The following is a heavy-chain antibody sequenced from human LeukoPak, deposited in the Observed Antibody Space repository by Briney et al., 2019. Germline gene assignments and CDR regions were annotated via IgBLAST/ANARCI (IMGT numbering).Heavy chain of an antibody. CDR2: IRYDGSNK. CDR3: AKVAVAGNPPSYYYYYMDV. CDR1: GFTFSSYG. Sequence: GGSLRLFCAASGFTFSSYGMHWVRQAPGKGLEGVAFIRYDGSNKYYADSVKGRYPIYRDNYKNTLHLKMKSLRAEDASVSYCAKVAVAGNPPSYYYYYMDVWGKGTTVTISS. V-gene: IGHV3-30*02. J-gene: IGHJ6*03. D-gene: IGHD6-19*01.